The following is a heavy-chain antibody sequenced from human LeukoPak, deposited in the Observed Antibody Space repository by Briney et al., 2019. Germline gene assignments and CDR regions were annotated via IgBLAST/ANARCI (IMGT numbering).Heavy chain of an antibody. J-gene: IGHJ4*02. CDR1: GFTFSSYA. CDR2: ISYDGSSK. Sequence: GGSLRLSCAASGFTFSSYAMHWVRQAPGRGLEWVSVISYDGSSKYYADSVKGRFTISRDNSRNTLYLQMNSLRAEDTAVYYCARPQGGRQLWLHFDYWGQGTQVTVSS. V-gene: IGHV3-30-3*01. CDR3: ARPQGGRQLWLHFDY. D-gene: IGHD5-18*01.